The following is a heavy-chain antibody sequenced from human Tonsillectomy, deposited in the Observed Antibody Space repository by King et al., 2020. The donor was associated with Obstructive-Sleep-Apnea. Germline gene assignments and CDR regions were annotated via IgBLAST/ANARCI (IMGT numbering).Heavy chain of an antibody. CDR2: LSASGGRT. Sequence: VQLVESGGGLVQPGGSLRLSCAASGFTFSTYAMSWVRQAPGKGLEGVSVLSASGGRTHYSDSVKGRFTISRDNTKNTLVLQMNSLRVEDTAVYYCVKDRREYGVIPAMYYFDYWGQGTLVTVSS. V-gene: IGHV3-23*04. J-gene: IGHJ4*02. CDR3: VKDRREYGVIPAMYYFDY. D-gene: IGHD2-2*01. CDR1: GFTFSTYA.